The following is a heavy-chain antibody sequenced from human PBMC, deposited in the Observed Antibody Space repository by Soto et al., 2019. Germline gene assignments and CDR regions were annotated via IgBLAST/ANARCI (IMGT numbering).Heavy chain of an antibody. Sequence: GGSLRPSCAASGFTFSGFGMHWVRQAPGKGLEWVAIIWDDGSDKYYADSVKGRFTISRDNSKNTLYLQMNSLRAEDTAVYHCAFGDLSYYFDYWGQGTPVTVSS. D-gene: IGHD3-16*01. J-gene: IGHJ4*02. CDR2: IWDDGSDK. V-gene: IGHV3-33*01. CDR1: GFTFSGFG. CDR3: AFGDLSYYFDY.